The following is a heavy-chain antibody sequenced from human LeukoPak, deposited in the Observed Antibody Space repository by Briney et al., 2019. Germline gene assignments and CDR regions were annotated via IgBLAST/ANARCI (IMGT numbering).Heavy chain of an antibody. Sequence: GGSLRLSCAASGFTFSSYEMNWVRQAPGKGLEWVSYISSSGSTIYYADSVKGRFTISRDNAKNSLYLQMNSLRAEDTAVYYCARFRGYSGYGPMDVWGKGTTVTVSS. CDR2: ISSSGSTI. CDR3: ARFRGYSGYGPMDV. CDR1: GFTFSSYE. V-gene: IGHV3-48*03. D-gene: IGHD5-12*01. J-gene: IGHJ6*04.